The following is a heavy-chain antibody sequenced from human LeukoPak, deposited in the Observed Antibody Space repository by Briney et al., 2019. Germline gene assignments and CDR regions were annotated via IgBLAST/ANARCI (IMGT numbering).Heavy chain of an antibody. D-gene: IGHD3-3*01. V-gene: IGHV3-21*01. CDR1: GFAFSSYS. Sequence: GGSLRLSCAASGFAFSSYSMNWVRQAPGKGLEWVSSISSSSSYIYYADSVKGRFTISRDNAKNSLYLQMNNLRAEDTAVYYCARERLEWLYYFDYWGQGTLVTVSS. CDR2: ISSSSSYI. CDR3: ARERLEWLYYFDY. J-gene: IGHJ4*02.